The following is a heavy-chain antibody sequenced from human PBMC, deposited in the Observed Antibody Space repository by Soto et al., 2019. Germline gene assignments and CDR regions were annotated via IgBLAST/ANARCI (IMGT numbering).Heavy chain of an antibody. J-gene: IGHJ3*02. CDR3: AIGRKAFDI. CDR2: IKQDGSEK. CDR1: GFTFSSYW. V-gene: IGHV3-7*03. Sequence: GGSLRLSCAASGFTFSSYWMSWVRQAPGKGLEWVANIKQDGSEKYYVDSVKCRFTISRDNAKNSMYLQMNSLRAEDTVAYYCAIGRKAFDIWEQGTMVTGSS.